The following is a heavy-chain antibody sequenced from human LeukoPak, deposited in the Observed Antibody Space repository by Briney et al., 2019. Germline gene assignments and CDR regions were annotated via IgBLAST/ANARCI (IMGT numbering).Heavy chain of an antibody. Sequence: ASVRVSCKASGYTFTGYYMHWVRQAPGQGLEWMGGIIPMFGTGNYAQKFQGRVTITADKSTSTGYMELSSLTSEDTAVYYCARDNGGKPFDYWGQGTLVTVSS. CDR1: GYTFTGYY. V-gene: IGHV1-69*06. D-gene: IGHD4-23*01. CDR2: IIPMFGTG. J-gene: IGHJ4*02. CDR3: ARDNGGKPFDY.